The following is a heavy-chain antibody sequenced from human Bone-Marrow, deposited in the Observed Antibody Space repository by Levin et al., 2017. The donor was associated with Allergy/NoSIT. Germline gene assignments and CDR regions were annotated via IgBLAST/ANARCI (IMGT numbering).Heavy chain of an antibody. CDR2: ISSSSTYI. Sequence: GESLKISCAASGFTFSSYSMNWVRQAPGKGLEWVSSISSSSTYIYYADSVKGRFTISRDNAKNSLYLQMNSLRAEDTAVYYCARAGDFWSGYYSFSYYYYYGMDVWGQGTTVTVSS. V-gene: IGHV3-21*01. CDR1: GFTFSSYS. J-gene: IGHJ6*02. CDR3: ARAGDFWSGYYSFSYYYYYGMDV. D-gene: IGHD3-3*01.